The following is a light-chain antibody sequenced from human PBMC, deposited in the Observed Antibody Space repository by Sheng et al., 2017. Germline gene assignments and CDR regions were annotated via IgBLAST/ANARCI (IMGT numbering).Light chain of an antibody. CDR3: QESQSFPYG. Sequence: DIQMTQSPSTLSASVGDRVTITCRASQSITVWLAWYQQKPGKAPKLLIYAASSLESGAPSRFTGSGSGTDFTLTISSLLPEDFATYYCQESQSFPYGFGQGTKLEIK. J-gene: IGKJ2*03. CDR1: QSITVW. CDR2: AAS. V-gene: IGKV1-5*01.